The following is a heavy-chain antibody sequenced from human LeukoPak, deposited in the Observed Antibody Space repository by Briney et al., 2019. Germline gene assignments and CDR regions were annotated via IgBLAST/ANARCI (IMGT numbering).Heavy chain of an antibody. D-gene: IGHD4-23*01. CDR1: GFTFSSYS. V-gene: IGHV3-73*01. CDR2: IRSTANGYAT. J-gene: IGHJ4*02. CDR3: ARGARKGDDYGGFFDY. Sequence: GGSLRLSCAASGFTFSSYSMNWVRQASGKGLEWVGRIRSTANGYATAYAASVKGRFTISRDDSKNTAYLQMNSLRAEDTAVYYCARGARKGDDYGGFFDYWGQGTLVTVSS.